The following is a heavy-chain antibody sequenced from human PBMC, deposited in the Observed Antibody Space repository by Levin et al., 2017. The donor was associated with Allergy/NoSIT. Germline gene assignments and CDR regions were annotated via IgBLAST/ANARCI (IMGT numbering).Heavy chain of an antibody. CDR1: GDSISSFF. CDR2: MSFSGST. Sequence: SQTLSLTCTVSGDSISSFFWSWIRPPPGKGLQWIGYMSFSGSTNFNPSLKSRVTISVDTSKNQFSLMLNSVTAADTAVYYCARATRSSLIYYFDYWGQGTQVTVSS. J-gene: IGHJ4*02. CDR3: ARATRSSLIYYFDY. V-gene: IGHV4-59*01. D-gene: IGHD5-12*01.